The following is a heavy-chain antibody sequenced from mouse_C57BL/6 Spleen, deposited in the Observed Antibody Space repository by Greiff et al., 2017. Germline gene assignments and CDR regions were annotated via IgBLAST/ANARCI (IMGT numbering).Heavy chain of an antibody. CDR3: ARRDDYDGYAMDY. D-gene: IGHD2-4*01. V-gene: IGHV1-64*01. Sequence: QVQLQQPGAELVKPGASVKFSCKASGYAFTSSWMHWVKQRPGQGLEWIGRIHPDGGSTNYNGKFKGKATLTVDKSSSTAYMQLSSLTSEDSAVYYCARRDDYDGYAMDYWGQGTSVTVSA. J-gene: IGHJ4*01. CDR1: GYAFTSSW. CDR2: IHPDGGST.